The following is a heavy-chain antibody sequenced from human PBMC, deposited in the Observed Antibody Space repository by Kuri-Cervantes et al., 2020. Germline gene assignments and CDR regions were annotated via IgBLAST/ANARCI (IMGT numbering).Heavy chain of an antibody. Sequence: GESLKIPCAASGFTFRRFEMNWVRQPPGKGLEWVSYISSSGSIIYYADSVKGRFTISRDNAKNSLYLQMNSLRAEDTAVYYCARISGVGNYVLDDYWGQGTLVTVSS. CDR2: ISSSGSII. CDR3: ARISGVGNYVLDDY. V-gene: IGHV3-48*03. J-gene: IGHJ4*02. CDR1: GFTFRRFE. D-gene: IGHD4-11*01.